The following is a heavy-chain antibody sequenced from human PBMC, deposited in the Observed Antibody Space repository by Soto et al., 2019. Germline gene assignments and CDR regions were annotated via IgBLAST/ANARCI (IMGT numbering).Heavy chain of an antibody. D-gene: IGHD3-10*01. CDR1: GFTFRSYS. V-gene: IGHV3-21*01. CDR2: ISSSSSYI. J-gene: IGHJ4*02. Sequence: PGGSLRLSCAASGFTFRSYSINWVRQAPGKGLEWVSSISSSSSYIYYADSVKGRFTISRDNAKNSLYLQMNSLRAEDTAVYYCARGGNYYCSGSPIDYWGQGTLVPVSS. CDR3: ARGGNYYCSGSPIDY.